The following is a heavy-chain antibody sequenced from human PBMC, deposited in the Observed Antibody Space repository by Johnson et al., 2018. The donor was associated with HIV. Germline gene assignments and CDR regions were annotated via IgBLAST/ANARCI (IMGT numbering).Heavy chain of an antibody. V-gene: IGHV3-30*04. D-gene: IGHD6-13*01. Sequence: QMQLVESGGGVVQPGRSLRLSCAASGFTFSSYAMHWVRQAPGKGLEWVAVISYDGSNKYYADSVKGRFTISRDNSKNTLYLQMNSLRTEDTAVYYCAQEETGYSPGGMWGQGTMVTVSS. CDR1: GFTFSSYA. CDR2: ISYDGSNK. CDR3: AQEETGYSPGGM. J-gene: IGHJ3*01.